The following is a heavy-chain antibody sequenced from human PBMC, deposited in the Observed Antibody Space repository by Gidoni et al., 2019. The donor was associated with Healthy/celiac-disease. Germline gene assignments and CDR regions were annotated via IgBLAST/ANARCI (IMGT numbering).Heavy chain of an antibody. D-gene: IGHD3-22*01. V-gene: IGHV3-23*01. J-gene: IGHJ4*02. CDR3: AKEGIVVGGVYFDY. CDR1: GFTLSSYA. Sequence: EVPLLESGGGLVKPGGSLRRSCAAYGFTLSSYAMSWVRQAPVKGLEWVSAISGSGGSTYYADSVKGRFTISRDNSKNTLYLQMNSLRAEDTAVYYCAKEGIVVGGVYFDYWGQVTLVTVSS. CDR2: ISGSGGST.